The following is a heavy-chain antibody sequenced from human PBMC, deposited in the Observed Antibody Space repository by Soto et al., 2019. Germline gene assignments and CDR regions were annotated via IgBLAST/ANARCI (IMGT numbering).Heavy chain of an antibody. CDR1: GFTFDDYA. V-gene: IGHV3-43D*04. CDR3: AKDLSKRYCSGGSCYRNYYGMDV. D-gene: IGHD2-15*01. Sequence: GGSLRLSCAASGFTFDDYAMHWVRQAPGKGLEWVSLISWDGGSTYYADPVKGRFTISRDNSKNSLYLQMNSLRAEDTALYYCAKDLSKRYCSGGSCYRNYYGMDVWGQGTTVTVSS. CDR2: ISWDGGST. J-gene: IGHJ6*02.